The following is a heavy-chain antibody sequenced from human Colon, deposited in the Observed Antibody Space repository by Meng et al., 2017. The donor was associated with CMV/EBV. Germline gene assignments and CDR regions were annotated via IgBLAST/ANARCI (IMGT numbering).Heavy chain of an antibody. J-gene: IGHJ5*02. CDR1: GYTFTGHH. Sequence: ASVKVSCKASGYTFTGHHMRWVRQVPGQGLEWMGWINSNSGSTKYAQKFQGRVTMARDTSISTAYMELTSLRSDDTAVYYCARDLVVVIPDDLWGQGTLVTVSS. CDR2: INSNSGST. D-gene: IGHD2-2*01. V-gene: IGHV1-2*02. CDR3: ARDLVVVIPDDL.